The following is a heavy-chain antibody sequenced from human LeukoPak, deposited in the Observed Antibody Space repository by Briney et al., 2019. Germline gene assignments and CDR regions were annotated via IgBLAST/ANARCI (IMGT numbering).Heavy chain of an antibody. J-gene: IGHJ4*02. D-gene: IGHD3-22*01. CDR2: ISYSGST. Sequence: SETLSLTCTVSGGSISSDYWSWIRQPPGKGLEWIGYISYSGSTSYDPSLKSRVTISGDSSKNQLSLKLSSVTAADTAVYYCARFYYDSRGYWYYFDYWGQGTLVTVSS. CDR1: GGSISSDY. CDR3: ARFYYDSRGYWYYFDY. V-gene: IGHV4-59*08.